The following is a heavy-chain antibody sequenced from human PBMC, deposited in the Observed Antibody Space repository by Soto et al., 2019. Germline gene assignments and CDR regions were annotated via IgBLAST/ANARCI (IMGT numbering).Heavy chain of an antibody. J-gene: IGHJ4*02. CDR3: AKDSGRSGWYLDY. CDR2: ITGNSGTT. V-gene: IGHV3-23*01. CDR1: GFPLCNFA. Sequence: PRGAPRHPRGAPGFPLCNFALTRGRPAPGKGLEWVSAITGNSGTTYYADSVKGRFTISRDNSKNTLYLQMNSLRADDTAVFYCAKDSGRSGWYLDYWGQGTLVTVSS. D-gene: IGHD3-10*01.